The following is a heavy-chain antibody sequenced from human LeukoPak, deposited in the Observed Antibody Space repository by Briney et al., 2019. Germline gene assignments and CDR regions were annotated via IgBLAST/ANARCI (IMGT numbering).Heavy chain of an antibody. V-gene: IGHV3-30*04. CDR3: ATSIERSTWGSHALDF. Sequence: HPGGSLRLSCTGSGFTFSDSGMHWVRQAPGKGQEWMAILSYDGSLKYYADSVKGRFTISRDNSKNTLYLQMNSLRVEDTAVYYCATSIERSTWGSHALDFWGQGTLVTVSS. CDR1: GFTFSDSG. D-gene: IGHD3-16*01. J-gene: IGHJ4*02. CDR2: LSYDGSLK.